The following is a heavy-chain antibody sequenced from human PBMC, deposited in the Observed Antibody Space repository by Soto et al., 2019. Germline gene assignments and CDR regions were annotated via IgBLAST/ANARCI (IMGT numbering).Heavy chain of an antibody. CDR3: AKDPPSEKLQPDYGMDV. J-gene: IGHJ6*02. CDR1: GPTFSTSA. CDR2: ISGSGRST. V-gene: IGHV3-23*01. D-gene: IGHD2-15*01. Sequence: GSLRLSCVASGPTFSTSAMSWVRQAPGKGLEWVSLISGSGRSTDYADSVKGRFTISRDNSKNMVYLQMNSLRVEDTAVYYCAKDPPSEKLQPDYGMDVWGQGTTVTVSS.